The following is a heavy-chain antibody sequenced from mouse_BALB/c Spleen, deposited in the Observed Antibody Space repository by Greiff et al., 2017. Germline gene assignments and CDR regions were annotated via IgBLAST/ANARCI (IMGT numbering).Heavy chain of an antibody. CDR3: ARKLRRDYYAMDY. CDR2: ISSGGGST. V-gene: IGHV5-12-1*01. CDR1: GFAFSSYD. D-gene: IGHD2-4*01. Sequence: EVMLVESGGGLVKPGGSLKLSCAASGFAFSSYDMSWVRQTPEKRLEWVAYISSGGGSTYYPDTVKGRFTISRDNAKNTLYLQMSSLKSEDTAMYYCARKLRRDYYAMDYWGQGTSVTVSS. J-gene: IGHJ4*01.